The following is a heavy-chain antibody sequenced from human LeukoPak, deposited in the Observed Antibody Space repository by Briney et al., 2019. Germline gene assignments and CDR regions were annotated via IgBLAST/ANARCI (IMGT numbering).Heavy chain of an antibody. CDR3: ARHFNLKGFDS. J-gene: IGHJ4*02. V-gene: IGHV1-2*02. CDR1: GYTSTVCY. CDR2: INPNSGDT. Sequence: ASVKVSCKASGYTSTVCYMHWVRQAPGKGLEWMGWINPNSGDTNYAQEFQGRVTMTRDTSIRTVYMELSRLRSDDTAVYYCARHFNLKGFDSWGQGTLITVSS. D-gene: IGHD3-9*01.